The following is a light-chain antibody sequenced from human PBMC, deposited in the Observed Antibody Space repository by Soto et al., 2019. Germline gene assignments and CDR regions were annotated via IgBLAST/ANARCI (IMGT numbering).Light chain of an antibody. CDR1: QSVSTS. J-gene: IGKJ1*01. CDR3: QVRDVWPT. Sequence: IVLTQSPATLPLSPGERAALSCRASQSVSTSLAWYQHKPGQAPRLIIYDASKRAPGIPARFSGSGSGTDFTLTISSPEPEDFAVYYCQVRDVWPTFGQGTKV. CDR2: DAS. V-gene: IGKV3-11*01.